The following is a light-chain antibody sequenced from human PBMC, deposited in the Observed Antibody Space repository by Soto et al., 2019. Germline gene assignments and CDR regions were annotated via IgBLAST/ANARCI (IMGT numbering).Light chain of an antibody. V-gene: IGKV1-5*01. CDR2: DAS. Sequence: DIQMTQSPSTLSASVGDRVTITGRASQRISRYLAWYQQKPGEAPKLLIYDASSLQSGVPSRFSGSGSGTEFSLSITGLQPDDFATYYCQYYRGLSSFGPGTKVDI. CDR1: QRISRY. J-gene: IGKJ3*01. CDR3: QYYRGLSS.